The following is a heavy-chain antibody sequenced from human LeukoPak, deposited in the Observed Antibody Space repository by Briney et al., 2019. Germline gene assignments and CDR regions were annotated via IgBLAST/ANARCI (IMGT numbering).Heavy chain of an antibody. CDR2: IYYSGST. CDR1: GGSISSYY. D-gene: IGHD2-2*01. J-gene: IGHJ4*02. CDR3: ARRPGCSSTSRHFDY. V-gene: IGHV4-59*08. Sequence: SETLSLTCTVSGGSISSYYWSWIRQPPGKGLEWIGYIYYSGSTYYNPSLKSRVTISVDTSKNQFSLKLSSVTAADTAVYYCARRPGCSSTSRHFDYWGQGTLVTVSS.